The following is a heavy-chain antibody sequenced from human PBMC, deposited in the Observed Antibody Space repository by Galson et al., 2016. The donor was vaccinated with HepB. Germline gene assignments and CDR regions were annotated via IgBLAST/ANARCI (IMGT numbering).Heavy chain of an antibody. J-gene: IGHJ6*02. CDR3: ARDRHQYRSGWYVGGMDV. D-gene: IGHD6-19*01. CDR1: GYTFSGHG. V-gene: IGHV1-18*01. CDR2: ISPYNGNT. Sequence: SVKVSCKASGYTFSGHGIAWVRQAPGQGLEWMGYISPYNGNTDYAQNFQGRITMTTDASTSTAYMEVRSLRSDDTAVYYCARDRHQYRSGWYVGGMDVWGQGTTVTVSS.